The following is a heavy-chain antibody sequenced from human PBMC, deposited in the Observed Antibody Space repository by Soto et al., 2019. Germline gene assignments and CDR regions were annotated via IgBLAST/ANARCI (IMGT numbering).Heavy chain of an antibody. D-gene: IGHD3-10*01. CDR2: IHHSGLA. Sequence: QVQLQESGPGLVKPSETLSLICSVSGGSITSHYCSWFRQPPGKGLEWIGYIHHSGLAYYNPSLKSRVTMSADTSKNQFSLKVNSVTPADTALYYCARQGFGQLHGLVDVWGPGTTVTVSS. CDR1: GGSITSHY. V-gene: IGHV4-59*08. CDR3: ARQGFGQLHGLVDV. J-gene: IGHJ6*02.